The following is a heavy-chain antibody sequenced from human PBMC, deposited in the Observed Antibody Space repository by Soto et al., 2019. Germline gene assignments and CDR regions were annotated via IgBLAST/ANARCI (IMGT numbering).Heavy chain of an antibody. CDR2: ISYDGSNK. CDR1: GFTFSSYG. V-gene: IGHV3-30*18. Sequence: AGGSLRLSCAASGFTFSSYGMHWVRQAPGKGLEWVAVISYDGSNKYYADSVKGRFTISRDNSKNTLYLQMNSLRAEDTAVYYCAKGEAVVDHDAFDIWGQGTMVTVSS. D-gene: IGHD6-19*01. J-gene: IGHJ3*02. CDR3: AKGEAVVDHDAFDI.